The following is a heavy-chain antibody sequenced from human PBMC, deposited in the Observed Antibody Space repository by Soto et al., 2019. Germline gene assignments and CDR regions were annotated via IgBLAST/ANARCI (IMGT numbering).Heavy chain of an antibody. CDR1: GGTFRSYA. CDR3: ETNNRASYHFDY. CDR2: IIPLFGTT. J-gene: IGHJ4*02. Sequence: QVQLVQSGAEMKKSGSSVKVSCKASGGTFRSYAISWVRQAPGQGLEWMGGIIPLFGTTNYAQKFQGRVTITAADQTRTASMELSSLRSEDTAIYFCETNNRASYHFDYWGQGTLVTVSS. V-gene: IGHV1-69*01. D-gene: IGHD3-16*02.